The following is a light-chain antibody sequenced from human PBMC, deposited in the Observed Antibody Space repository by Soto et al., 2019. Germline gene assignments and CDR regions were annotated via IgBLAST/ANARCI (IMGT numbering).Light chain of an antibody. Sequence: DIQMTQSPSSLSASVGDRVTITCRASQSISTYLHWYQQKPGKAPKLLIYSASTLQSGVPSRFSGSGSGTDFTLTISSLQPEDFATYCCQQSYNTPPTFGPGTKVDIK. CDR1: QSISTY. J-gene: IGKJ3*01. CDR2: SAS. V-gene: IGKV1-39*01. CDR3: QQSYNTPPT.